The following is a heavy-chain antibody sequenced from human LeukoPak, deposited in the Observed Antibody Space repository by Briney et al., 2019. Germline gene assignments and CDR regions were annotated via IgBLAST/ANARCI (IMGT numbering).Heavy chain of an antibody. Sequence: PSETLSLTCTVSGGSISNYYWSWIRQPAGRGLEWIGRMSASGSTNYSPSLKSRVTMSVDTSKSQFSLRLNSVTAADTAVYYCAGVYYYDSSGYYWFDPWGQGTLVTVSS. CDR2: MSASGST. D-gene: IGHD3-22*01. CDR1: GGSISNYY. V-gene: IGHV4-4*07. J-gene: IGHJ5*02. CDR3: AGVYYYDSSGYYWFDP.